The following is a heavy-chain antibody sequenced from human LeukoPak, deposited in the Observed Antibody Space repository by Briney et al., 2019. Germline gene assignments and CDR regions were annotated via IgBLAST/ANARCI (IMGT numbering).Heavy chain of an antibody. CDR1: GGSISSYY. Sequence: SETLSLTCTVPGGSISSYYWSWIRQPAGKGLEWIGRIYTSGSTNYNPSLKSRVTISVDKSKNQFSLKLSSVTAADTAVYYCARDGDCTNGVCPSYYMDVWGKGTTVTVSS. CDR3: ARDGDCTNGVCPSYYMDV. D-gene: IGHD2-8*01. J-gene: IGHJ6*03. V-gene: IGHV4-4*07. CDR2: IYTSGST.